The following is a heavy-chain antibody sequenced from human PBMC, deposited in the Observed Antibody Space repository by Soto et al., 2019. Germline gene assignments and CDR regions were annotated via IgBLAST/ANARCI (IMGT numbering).Heavy chain of an antibody. CDR3: ARDRNAAGSDD. J-gene: IGHJ4*02. D-gene: IGHD1-1*01. CDR1: GFTFSDFY. Sequence: QVQLVESGGGLVKPGGSLRLSCAASGFTFSDFYMSWIRQAPGKGLEWISYISSGSTNIFYADSVKGRFTVSRDNAKNSVYLQMDSLRAEDTAVYYCARDRNAAGSDDWAQGTLVTVS. V-gene: IGHV3-11*01. CDR2: ISSGSTNI.